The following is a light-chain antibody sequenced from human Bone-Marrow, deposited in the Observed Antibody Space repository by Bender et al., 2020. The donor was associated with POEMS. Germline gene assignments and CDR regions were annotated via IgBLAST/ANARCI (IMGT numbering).Light chain of an antibody. V-gene: IGLV2-23*01. J-gene: IGLJ3*02. CDR2: EAN. Sequence: QSALTQPASVSGSPGQSITISCTGTSNDVGYYNFVSWFQQHPGKAPKLLIYEANKRPSGVSNRFSGSKSGNMASLTISGLQAEDEADYHCCSYAGSSTWVFGGGTKLTVL. CDR3: CSYAGSSTWV. CDR1: SNDVGYYNF.